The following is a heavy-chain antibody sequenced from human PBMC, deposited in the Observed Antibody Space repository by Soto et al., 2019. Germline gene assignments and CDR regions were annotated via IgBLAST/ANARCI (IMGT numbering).Heavy chain of an antibody. J-gene: IGHJ5*02. D-gene: IGHD3-3*01. CDR3: ARQFSLYYDFWSGFDP. CDR2: IYYSGST. Sequence: SETLSLTXTVSGGSISSSSYYWGWIRQPPGKGLEWIGSIYYSGSTYYNPSLRSRVTISVDTSKNQFSLKLSSVTAADTAMYYCARQFSLYYDFWSGFDPWGQGTLVTVSS. CDR1: GGSISSSSYY. V-gene: IGHV4-39*01.